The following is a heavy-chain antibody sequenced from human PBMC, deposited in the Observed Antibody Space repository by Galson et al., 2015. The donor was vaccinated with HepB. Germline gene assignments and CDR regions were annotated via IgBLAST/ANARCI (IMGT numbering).Heavy chain of an antibody. D-gene: IGHD3-22*01. V-gene: IGHV1-69*02. CDR1: GGTFSSYT. J-gene: IGHJ5*02. CDR3: ASWGDYYDSSGYARGNWFDP. CDR2: IIPILGIA. Sequence: SVKVSCKASGGTFSSYTISWVRQAPGQGLEWMGRIIPILGIANYAQKFQGRVTITADKSTSTAYMELSSLRSEDTAVYYCASWGDYYDSSGYARGNWFDPWGQGTLVTVSS.